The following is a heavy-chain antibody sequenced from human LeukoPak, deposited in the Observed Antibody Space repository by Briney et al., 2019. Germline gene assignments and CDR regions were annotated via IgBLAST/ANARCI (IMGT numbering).Heavy chain of an antibody. D-gene: IGHD3-10*01. J-gene: IGHJ6*02. V-gene: IGHV3-23*01. CDR2: ISGSGDST. CDR3: AKGIKSDVVRGLIRYYYGMDV. Sequence: GGSLRLSCVASGFTFSNYAMSWVRQAPGKGLEWISGISGSGDSTYYADSVNGRFTISRDNPKNTLYVQMNSLRAEHTAVYYCAKGIKSDVVRGLIRYYYGMDVWGQGTTVTVSS. CDR1: GFTFSNYA.